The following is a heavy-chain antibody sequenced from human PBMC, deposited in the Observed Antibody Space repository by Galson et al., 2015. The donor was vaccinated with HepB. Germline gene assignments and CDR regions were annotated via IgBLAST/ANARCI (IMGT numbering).Heavy chain of an antibody. CDR3: AREGSGRSGIDY. V-gene: IGHV3-33*01. Sequence: SCKASGYTFTSYGMHWVRQAPGKGLEWVAVIWYDGSNKYYADSVKGRFTISRDNSKNTLYLQMNSLRAEDTAVYYCAREGSGRSGIDYWGQGTLVTVSS. D-gene: IGHD3-10*01. CDR1: GYTFTSYG. CDR2: IWYDGSNK. J-gene: IGHJ4*02.